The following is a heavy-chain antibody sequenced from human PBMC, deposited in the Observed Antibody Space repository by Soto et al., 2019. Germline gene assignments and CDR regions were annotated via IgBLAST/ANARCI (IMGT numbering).Heavy chain of an antibody. V-gene: IGHV3-30-3*01. Sequence: QVQLVESGGGVVQPGRSLRLSCAASGFTFSSYAMHWVRQAPGKGLEWVAVISYDGSNKYYADSVKGRFTISRDNSKNTLYLQMNSLRAEYTAVYYCARHKVEYYDILTAHPPVDYWGQGTLVTVSS. J-gene: IGHJ4*02. CDR3: ARHKVEYYDILTAHPPVDY. D-gene: IGHD3-9*01. CDR1: GFTFSSYA. CDR2: ISYDGSNK.